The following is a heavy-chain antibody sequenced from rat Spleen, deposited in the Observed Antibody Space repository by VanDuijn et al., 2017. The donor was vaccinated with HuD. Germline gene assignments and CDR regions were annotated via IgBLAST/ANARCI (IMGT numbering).Heavy chain of an antibody. CDR1: GFTFSDYY. D-gene: IGHD1-9*01. V-gene: IGHV5-25*01. CDR2: ISTGGGST. J-gene: IGHJ2*01. Sequence: EVQLVESDGGLVQPGRSLKLSCAASGFTFSDYYMAWVRQAPTKGLEWVASISTGGGSTYYRDSVKGRFTISRDNAKSTLSLQMDSLGSEDTATYYCARRHYGYTDYFDYWGQGVMVTVSS. CDR3: ARRHYGYTDYFDY.